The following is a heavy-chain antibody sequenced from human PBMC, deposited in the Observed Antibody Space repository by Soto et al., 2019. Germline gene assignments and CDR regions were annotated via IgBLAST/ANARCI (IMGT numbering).Heavy chain of an antibody. CDR2: ISDSATAT. CDR3: PRDTAFIASGLFDP. D-gene: IGHD3-22*01. Sequence: GGSLILSCAASGFTFSDYYMSWIRQAPGKGLEWISHISDSATATYYAASVKGRFTISRDNAKKSLYLHRNSLRAADTAVYYCPRDTAFIASGLFDPWGQGTLVTVSS. V-gene: IGHV3-11*01. CDR1: GFTFSDYY. J-gene: IGHJ5*02.